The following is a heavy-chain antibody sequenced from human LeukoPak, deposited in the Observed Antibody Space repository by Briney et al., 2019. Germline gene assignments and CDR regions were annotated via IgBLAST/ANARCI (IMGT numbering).Heavy chain of an antibody. D-gene: IGHD5-24*01. CDR3: ARPQDGYNGFDC. CDR1: GFTFTSSW. V-gene: IGHV3-74*01. CDR2: INSDGSNR. J-gene: IGHJ4*02. Sequence: GCSLRLSCAASGFTFTSSWMHWVRQAPGKGLVWVSRINSDGSNRNYADSVKGRFTISRDNAKNALYLQMDSLRAEDAAVYYCARPQDGYNGFDCWGQGTLVTVSS.